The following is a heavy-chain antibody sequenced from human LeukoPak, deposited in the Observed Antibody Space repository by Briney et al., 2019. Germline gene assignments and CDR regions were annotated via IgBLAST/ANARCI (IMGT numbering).Heavy chain of an antibody. Sequence: SETLSLTCDVSAGSVTSTNWWTWVRQPPGKGLEWIGEVHLDGRTNYNPSLKSRLIMSVDLPESHISLKLTSVTAADTAVYYCAREGGFYRPLDYSGQGTLVTVSS. CDR3: AREGGFYRPLDY. V-gene: IGHV4-4*02. D-gene: IGHD3-3*01. CDR1: AGSVTSTNW. J-gene: IGHJ4*02. CDR2: VHLDGRT.